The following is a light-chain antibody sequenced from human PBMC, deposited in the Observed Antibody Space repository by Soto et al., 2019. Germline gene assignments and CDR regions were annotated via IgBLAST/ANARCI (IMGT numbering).Light chain of an antibody. Sequence: PGERATRSFRASPSVTNFLAWYQQKPGQAPRLLIYGAFNRATGIPARFSGSGSGTDFTLTISSLQPEDSAIYYCQQRNIWPPVTFGQGTRLEI. J-gene: IGKJ5*01. V-gene: IGKV3-11*01. CDR3: QQRNIWPPVT. CDR2: GAF. CDR1: PSVTNF.